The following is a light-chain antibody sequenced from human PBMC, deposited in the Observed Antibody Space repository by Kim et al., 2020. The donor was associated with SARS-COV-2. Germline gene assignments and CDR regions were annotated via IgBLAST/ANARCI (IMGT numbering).Light chain of an antibody. CDR3: QQLNSYPLP. V-gene: IGKV1-9*01. CDR1: QGISSY. J-gene: IGKJ4*01. CDR2: GAS. Sequence: DIQLTQSPSFLSASVGDRVTITCRASQGISSYLAWYQQKPGKAPKVLIYGASTLQSGVPSRFSGSGSGTEFTLTISSLQPEDFATYYCQQLNSYPLPFGGGTKVDIK.